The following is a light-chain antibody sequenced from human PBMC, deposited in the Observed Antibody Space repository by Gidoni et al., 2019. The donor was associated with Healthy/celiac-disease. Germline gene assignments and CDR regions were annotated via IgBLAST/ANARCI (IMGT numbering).Light chain of an antibody. CDR3: NSRDSSGSRV. V-gene: IGLV3-19*01. CDR1: SLRSYY. CDR2: GKN. Sequence: SSELTQDPAVSVALGQTVRITCQGDSLRSYYASWYQQKPGQAPVLVIYGKNNRPSGIPDRFSGSSSGNTASLTITGAQAEDEADYYCNSRDSSGSRVFGGGTKLTV. J-gene: IGLJ2*01.